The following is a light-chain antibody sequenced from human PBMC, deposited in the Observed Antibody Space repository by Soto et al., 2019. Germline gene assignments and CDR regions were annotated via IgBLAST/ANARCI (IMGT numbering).Light chain of an antibody. Sequence: EIVLTQSPGTLSLSPVERATLSCMASQSVSSSYLAWYQQKPGQAPRLPIYGASNRATGIPDRFSGSGSGTDFTLTISRLEPEDFAVYYCQQYGSSGTFGQGTKVDIK. CDR1: QSVSSSY. CDR3: QQYGSSGT. CDR2: GAS. J-gene: IGKJ1*01. V-gene: IGKV3-20*01.